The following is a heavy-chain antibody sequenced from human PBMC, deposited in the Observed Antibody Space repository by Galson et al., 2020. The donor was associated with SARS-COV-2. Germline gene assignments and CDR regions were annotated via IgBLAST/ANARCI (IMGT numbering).Heavy chain of an antibody. CDR1: GNTFTNYD. V-gene: IGHV1-8*01. D-gene: IGHD3-22*01. J-gene: IGHJ2*01. CDR2: MNPNSCSK. CDR3: ARVVRSPASSAYWRYWYFDL. Sequence: GESLKTSCRASGNTFTNYDNNWVRQATGQGLELVGRMNPNSCSKGKPPHFQGRFTMTSDTSITTAYMELSSLIYEDTAVYYCARVVRSPASSAYWRYWYFDLWGRGTLVTVS.